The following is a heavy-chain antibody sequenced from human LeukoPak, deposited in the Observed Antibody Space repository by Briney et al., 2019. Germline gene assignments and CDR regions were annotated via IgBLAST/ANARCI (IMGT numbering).Heavy chain of an antibody. CDR3: ARGRMMLRGYFDY. CDR2: INHSGST. CDR1: GGSFSGYY. D-gene: IGHD4/OR15-4a*01. Sequence: SETLSLTCAVYGGSFSGYYWSWIRQPPGKGLEWIGEINHSGSTNYNPSLKSRVTISVDTSKNQFSLKLSSVTAADTAVYYCARGRMMLRGYFDYWGQGTLVTVSS. V-gene: IGHV4-34*01. J-gene: IGHJ4*02.